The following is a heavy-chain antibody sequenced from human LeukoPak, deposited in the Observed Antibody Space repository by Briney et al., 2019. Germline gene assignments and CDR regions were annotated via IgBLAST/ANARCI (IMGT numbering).Heavy chain of an antibody. J-gene: IGHJ5*02. CDR2: FHTSGGT. CDR1: GASISSGSYF. D-gene: IGHD3-3*01. CDR3: ASTVFGVTYNWFDP. V-gene: IGHV4-61*02. Sequence: PSETLSLTCTVSGASISSGSYFWSWVRQPAGKALEWIGRFHTSGGTNYNPSLESRVTISVDTSKNQFSLKLTSVTAADTAVYYCASTVFGVTYNWFDPWGQGTPVTVSS.